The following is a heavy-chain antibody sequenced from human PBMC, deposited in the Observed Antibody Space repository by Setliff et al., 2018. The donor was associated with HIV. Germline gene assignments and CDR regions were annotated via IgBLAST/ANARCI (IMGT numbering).Heavy chain of an antibody. CDR3: AREWNGGYDY. D-gene: IGHD2-8*01. V-gene: IGHV3-74*01. Sequence: PGESLKISCAASGFTFSSYWMHWVRQAPGKGLVWVSRINSDGSSTSYADSVKGRFTISRDNAKNSLYLQMNSLRAEDTAVYYCAREWNGGYDYWGQGTLVTVSS. J-gene: IGHJ4*02. CDR2: INSDGSST. CDR1: GFTFSSYW.